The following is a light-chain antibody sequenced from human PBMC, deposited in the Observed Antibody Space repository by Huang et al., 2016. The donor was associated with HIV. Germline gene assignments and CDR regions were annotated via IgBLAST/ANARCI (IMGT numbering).Light chain of an antibody. CDR3: QQTNSAPLT. CDR2: AKS. CDR1: QGIGSY. Sequence: DIQMTQSPSSLSASVGDRVTITCRASQGIGSYLNWYQQKPGKAPKLLIYAKSSLQSGVPARFSGSGSGTDFTLTISSLQPEDFASYFCQQTNSAPLTFGGGTKVEIK. J-gene: IGKJ4*01. V-gene: IGKV1-39*01.